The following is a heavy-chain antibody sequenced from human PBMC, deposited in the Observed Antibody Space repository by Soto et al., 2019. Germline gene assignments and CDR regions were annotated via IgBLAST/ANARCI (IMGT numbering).Heavy chain of an antibody. CDR2: ISFDGSNK. CDR3: ARGLHGGYSGKYYFDY. Sequence: QVQLVESGGGVVQPGRSLRLSCAASGFTFSRYTMHWVRQAPGKGLKWVAVISFDGSNKYYADSVKGRFTISRDNSKNTLYLQMNSLRAEDTAIYYCARGLHGGYSGKYYFDYWGQGTLVTVSS. V-gene: IGHV3-30-3*01. D-gene: IGHD1-26*01. J-gene: IGHJ4*02. CDR1: GFTFSRYT.